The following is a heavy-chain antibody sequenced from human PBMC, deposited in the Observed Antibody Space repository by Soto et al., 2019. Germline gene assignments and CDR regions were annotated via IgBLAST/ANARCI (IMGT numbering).Heavy chain of an antibody. CDR2: INPNSVGT. CDR3: AIQSNVVDYYYFDN. CDR1: GYKFTDYY. V-gene: IGHV1-2*04. D-gene: IGHD4-17*01. J-gene: IGHJ4*02. Sequence: QVQLVQSGAEVKKPGASVKVSCKTSGYKFTDYYVQWLRQAPGQGPEWMGWINPNSVGTNYAQKFHGCVTMTRDTSITTAYMELTRLKSDDTAVYYCAIQSNVVDYYYFDNWGQGTPVTVSS.